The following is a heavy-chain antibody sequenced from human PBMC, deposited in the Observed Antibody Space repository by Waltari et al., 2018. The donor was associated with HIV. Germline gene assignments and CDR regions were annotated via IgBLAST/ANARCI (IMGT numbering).Heavy chain of an antibody. V-gene: IGHV3-74*01. CDR1: GFTFRTYW. CDR2: INNDGSST. CDR3: TRDGGGHPFVGYGMDV. D-gene: IGHD3-16*01. Sequence: EVQLVESGGVLVQPGGSLRLSCAASGFTFRTYWMHWVRQGPGKGLVLVSGINNDGSSTSYADAVKGRFTSSRDNAKNTLFLQMNSLRVEDTAVYYCTRDGGGHPFVGYGMDVWGQGTTVTVSS. J-gene: IGHJ6*02.